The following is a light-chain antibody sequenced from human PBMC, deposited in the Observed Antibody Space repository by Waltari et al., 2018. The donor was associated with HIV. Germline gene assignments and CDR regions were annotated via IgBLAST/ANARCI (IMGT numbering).Light chain of an antibody. CDR1: SSDVGVYDF. Sequence: QSALTQPRSLSGSPGQSVTISCTGSSSDVGVYDFVSWYQQYPGKAPKLIIFNLSKRPSGVPDRFSGSKAGNTAARTISGLQAEDEADYHCCSYAGSYSYVFGTGTQVTVL. J-gene: IGLJ1*01. CDR3: CSYAGSYSYV. V-gene: IGLV2-11*01. CDR2: NLS.